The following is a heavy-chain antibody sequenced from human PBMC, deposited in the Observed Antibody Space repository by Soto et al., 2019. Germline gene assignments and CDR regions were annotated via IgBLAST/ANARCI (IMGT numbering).Heavy chain of an antibody. V-gene: IGHV4-39*01. D-gene: IGHD3-10*01. CDR3: ARSYHHASGSFRYFDY. Sequence: QLQLQESGPGLVKPSETLSLTCTVSGASIGSSNYYWGWIRQPPGKGLEWIGSIYYSGSTYYNPSHASRVNIDADPPKTKLSLQLSSVAAAVTAVYYCARSYHHASGSFRYFDYSGQGPLVTVSS. J-gene: IGHJ4*02. CDR2: IYYSGST. CDR1: GASIGSSNYY.